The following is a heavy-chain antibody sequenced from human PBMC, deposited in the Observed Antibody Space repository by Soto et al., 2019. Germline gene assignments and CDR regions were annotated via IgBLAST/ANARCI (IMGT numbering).Heavy chain of an antibody. D-gene: IGHD6-19*01. V-gene: IGHV3-23*01. J-gene: IGHJ5*02. CDR1: GFTFSNYA. CDR3: ARDAVPRNGEWDWFDP. CDR2: SIGGGGDT. Sequence: EMQLLESGGGLVQTGESLRLSCTASGFTFSNYAMSWVRQAPGKGPEWVSSIGGGGDTYYTDAVKGRFTASRDDPKSTLCLQMNSLRAEDTARYYCARDAVPRNGEWDWFDPWAQGTLVSVSS.